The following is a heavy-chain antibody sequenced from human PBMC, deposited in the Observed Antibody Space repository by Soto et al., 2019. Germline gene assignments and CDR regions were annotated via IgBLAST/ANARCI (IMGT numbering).Heavy chain of an antibody. CDR2: INHSGST. CDR3: ARPSWHRTIDY. Sequence: SETLSLTCAVYGGSFSGYYWSWIRQPPGKGLEWIGEINHSGSTNYNPSLKSRVTISVDTSKNQFSLKLSSVTAADTAVYYCARPSWHRTIDYWGQGTLVTVSS. J-gene: IGHJ4*02. D-gene: IGHD2-2*01. CDR1: GGSFSGYY. V-gene: IGHV4-34*01.